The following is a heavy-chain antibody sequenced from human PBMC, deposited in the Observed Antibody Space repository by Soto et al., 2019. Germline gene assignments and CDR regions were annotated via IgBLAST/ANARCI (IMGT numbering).Heavy chain of an antibody. J-gene: IGHJ3*02. CDR1: GYTFTAYW. CDR3: ARGGYSRNSKDPFYI. CDR2: IYPGDSDT. D-gene: IGHD6-25*01. V-gene: IGHV5-51*01. Sequence: PGESLKISCKGSGYTFTAYWIGWVRQMPGKGLEWMGIIYPGDSDTRYSPSFQGQVTISADKSISTAYLQWSSLKASDTAMFYCARGGYSRNSKDPFYIWGPGTMVTVSS.